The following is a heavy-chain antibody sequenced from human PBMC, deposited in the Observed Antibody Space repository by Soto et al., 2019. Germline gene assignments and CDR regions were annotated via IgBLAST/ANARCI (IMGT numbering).Heavy chain of an antibody. Sequence: ASVKVSCKASGYTFTSYGISWVRQAPGQGLEWMGWISAYNGNTNYAQKLQGRVTMTTDTSTSTAYMELRSLTSDDTAVYYCARDSCSSTSGYSVWVDPWGQGTLVTVSS. J-gene: IGHJ5*02. CDR1: GYTFTSYG. CDR2: ISAYNGNT. V-gene: IGHV1-18*01. D-gene: IGHD2-2*02. CDR3: ARDSCSSTSGYSVWVDP.